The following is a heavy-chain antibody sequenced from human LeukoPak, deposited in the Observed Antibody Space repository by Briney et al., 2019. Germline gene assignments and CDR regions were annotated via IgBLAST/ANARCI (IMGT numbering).Heavy chain of an antibody. CDR2: INPSGGST. J-gene: IGHJ5*02. V-gene: IGHV1-46*01. CDR3: ARETTVTTPWFDP. D-gene: IGHD4-17*01. CDR1: GYTFTSYY. Sequence: ASVKVSCKASGYTFTSYYMHWVRQAPGQGLEWMGIINPSGGSTSYAQKFQGRVTMTRDTSISTAYMELSRLRSEDTAVYYCARETTVTTPWFDPWGQGTLVTVSS.